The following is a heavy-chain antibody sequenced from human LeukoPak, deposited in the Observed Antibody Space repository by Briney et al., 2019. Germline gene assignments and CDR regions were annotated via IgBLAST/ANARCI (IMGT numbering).Heavy chain of an antibody. D-gene: IGHD1-26*01. V-gene: IGHV4-4*07. CDR2: IYTSGST. Sequence: KTSETLSLTCTVSGGSISSYYWSWIRQPAGKGLEWIGRIYTSGSTNYNPSLKSRVTMSVDTSKNQFSLKLSSVTAADTAVYYCARVRGVVGATIDAFDIWGQGTMVTVSS. J-gene: IGHJ3*02. CDR3: ARVRGVVGATIDAFDI. CDR1: GGSISSYY.